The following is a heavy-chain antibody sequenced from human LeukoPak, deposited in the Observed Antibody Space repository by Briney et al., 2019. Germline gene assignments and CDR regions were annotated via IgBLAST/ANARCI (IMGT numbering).Heavy chain of an antibody. CDR3: ARVVAAAGSFYYFDY. D-gene: IGHD6-13*01. J-gene: IGHJ4*02. CDR2: IYPGDSDT. CDR1: GYSFTSYW. Sequence: GESLKISCKGSGYSFTSYWIGWVRPMPGKGLEWMGIIYPGDSDTRYSPSFQGQVTISADKSISTAYLQWSSLKASDTAMYYCARVVAAAGSFYYFDYWGQGTLVTVSS. V-gene: IGHV5-51*01.